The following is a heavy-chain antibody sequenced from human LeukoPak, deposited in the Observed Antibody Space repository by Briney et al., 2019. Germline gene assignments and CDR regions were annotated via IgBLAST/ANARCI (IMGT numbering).Heavy chain of an antibody. CDR3: ARGPDIVVVPAAIFAFDY. V-gene: IGHV4-34*01. J-gene: IGHJ4*02. CDR1: GGSFSGYY. D-gene: IGHD2-2*01. Sequence: SETLSLTCAVYGGSFSGYYWSWTRQPPGKGLEWIGEINHSGSTNYNPSLKSRVTISVDTSKNQFSLKLSSVTAADTAVYYCARGPDIVVVPAAIFAFDYWGQGTLVTVSS. CDR2: INHSGST.